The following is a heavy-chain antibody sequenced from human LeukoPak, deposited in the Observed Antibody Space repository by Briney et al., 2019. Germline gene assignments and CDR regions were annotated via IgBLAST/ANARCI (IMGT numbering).Heavy chain of an antibody. Sequence: PGGSLRLSCAASGFTFSSYGMHWVRQAPGKGLEWVAVISYDGSNKYYADSVKGRFTISRDNSKNTLYLQMNSLRAEDTAVYYCAKSLCSSTSCYGVVYYYYGMDVWGQGTTVTVSS. CDR1: GFTFSSYG. V-gene: IGHV3-30*18. CDR3: AKSLCSSTSCYGVVYYYYGMDV. J-gene: IGHJ6*02. CDR2: ISYDGSNK. D-gene: IGHD2-2*01.